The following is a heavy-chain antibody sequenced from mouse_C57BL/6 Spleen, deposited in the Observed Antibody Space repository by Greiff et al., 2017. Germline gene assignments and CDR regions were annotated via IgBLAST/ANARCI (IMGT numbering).Heavy chain of an antibody. V-gene: IGHV5-12*01. CDR1: GFTFSDYY. CDR3: ARQGITTVAMDY. D-gene: IGHD1-1*01. Sequence: EVQGVESGGGLVQPGGSLKLSCAASGFTFSDYYMYWVRQTPEKRLEWVAYISNGGGSTYYPDTVTGRFTISRDNAKNTLYLQMSRLKSEDTAMYYCARQGITTVAMDYWGQEPQSPSPQ. CDR2: ISNGGGST. J-gene: IGHJ4*01.